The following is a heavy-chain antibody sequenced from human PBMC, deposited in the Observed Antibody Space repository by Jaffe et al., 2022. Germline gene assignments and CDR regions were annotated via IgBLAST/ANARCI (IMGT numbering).Heavy chain of an antibody. J-gene: IGHJ6*03. Sequence: EVQLVESGGGLVQPGRSLRLSCAASGFTFDDYAMHWVRQAPGKGLEWVSGISWNSGSIGYADSVKGRFTISRDNAKNSLYLQMNSLRAEDTALYYCAKSSGYSYIYYYYMDVWGKGTTVTVSS. CDR1: GFTFDDYA. V-gene: IGHV3-9*01. D-gene: IGHD5-18*01. CDR3: AKSSGYSYIYYYYMDV. CDR2: ISWNSGSI.